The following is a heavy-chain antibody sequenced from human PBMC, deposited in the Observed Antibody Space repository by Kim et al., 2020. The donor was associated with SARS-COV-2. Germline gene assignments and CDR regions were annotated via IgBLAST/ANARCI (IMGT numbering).Heavy chain of an antibody. CDR3: ARGHCSSTSCYGWARTFNVGDHYYGMDV. CDR2: ISSSSSYI. D-gene: IGHD2-2*01. CDR1: GFTFSSYS. J-gene: IGHJ6*02. V-gene: IGHV3-21*01. Sequence: GGSLRLSCAASGFTFSSYSMNWVRQAPGKGLEWVSSISSSSSYIYYADSVKGRFTISRDNAKNSLYLQMNSLRAEDTAVYYCARGHCSSTSCYGWARTFNVGDHYYGMDVWGQGTTFTVSS.